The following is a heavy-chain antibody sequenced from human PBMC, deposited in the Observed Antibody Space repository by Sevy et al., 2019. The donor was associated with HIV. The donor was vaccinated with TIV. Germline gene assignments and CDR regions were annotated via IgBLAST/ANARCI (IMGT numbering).Heavy chain of an antibody. J-gene: IGHJ4*02. CDR1: GFTFSNAW. CDR2: IKSNTDGGTT. V-gene: IGHV3-15*01. Sequence: GGSLRLSCAASGFTFSNAWMSWVRQAPGKGLEWVGRIKSNTDGGTTDYAAPVKGRFTISRDDSKNTLYLQMNSLKTEDTAVYYCTTRDIVVVPAATPFDCWGQGTLVTVSS. D-gene: IGHD2-2*01. CDR3: TTRDIVVVPAATPFDC.